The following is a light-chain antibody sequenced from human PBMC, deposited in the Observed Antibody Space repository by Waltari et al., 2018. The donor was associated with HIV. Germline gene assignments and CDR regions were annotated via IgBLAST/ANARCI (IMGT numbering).Light chain of an antibody. CDR1: RRDVGAYTL. V-gene: IGLV2-23*02. J-gene: IGLJ3*02. CDR3: CSYAGSGLV. CDR2: EVT. Sequence: QSALTQSASVSGSPGQSIPISCTGTRRDVGAYTLVSWYQQHPGEVPKLLIYEVTTRPSGVSTRFSGSKSGNTASLTISGLQAEDEADYYCCSYAGSGLVFGGGTKLTVL.